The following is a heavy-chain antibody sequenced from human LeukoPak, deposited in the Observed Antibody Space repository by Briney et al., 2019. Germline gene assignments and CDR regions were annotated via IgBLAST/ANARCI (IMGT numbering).Heavy chain of an antibody. J-gene: IGHJ5*02. V-gene: IGHV3-48*01. Sequence: GGSLRLSCAASGFTFSTYSMNWVRQAPGKGLEWVSYISSNSSIINYAESVRGRFTISRDNAKNLLYLQMNSLRAEDTAVYYCGSEYEERTTDHWAQGTLDPVFS. CDR1: GFTFSTYS. CDR2: ISSNSSII. D-gene: IGHD1-26*01. CDR3: GSEYEERTTDH.